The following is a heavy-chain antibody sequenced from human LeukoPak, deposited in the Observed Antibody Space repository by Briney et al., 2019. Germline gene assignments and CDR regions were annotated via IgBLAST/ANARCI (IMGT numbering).Heavy chain of an antibody. J-gene: IGHJ4*02. D-gene: IGHD3-22*01. CDR1: GFTFSSYA. Sequence: PGGSLRLSCAASGFTFSSYAISWVRQAPGKGLEWVSAISGSGGSTYYADSVKGRFTISRDNSKNTLYLQMNSLRAEDTAVYYCAKAPPLFYYDSSGYSNWGQGTLVTVSS. V-gene: IGHV3-23*01. CDR3: AKAPPLFYYDSSGYSN. CDR2: ISGSGGST.